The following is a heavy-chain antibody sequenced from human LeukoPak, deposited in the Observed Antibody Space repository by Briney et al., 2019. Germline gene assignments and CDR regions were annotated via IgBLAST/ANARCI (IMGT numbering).Heavy chain of an antibody. D-gene: IGHD3-10*01. CDR1: GGSLSPHY. CDR2: IFHNGSP. J-gene: IGHJ3*02. CDR3: AKSNGYGLVDI. V-gene: IGHV4-59*11. Sequence: SETLSLTCTVSGGSLSPHYWSWLRQSPGKGLEWIGYIFHNGSPNYNPSLKSRVTISLDTSRNQFSLKLTSVTAADTAVYYCAKSNGYGLVDIWGQGTMVTVSS.